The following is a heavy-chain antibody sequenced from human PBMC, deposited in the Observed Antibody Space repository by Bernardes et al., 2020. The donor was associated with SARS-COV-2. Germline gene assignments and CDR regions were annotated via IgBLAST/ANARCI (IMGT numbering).Heavy chain of an antibody. CDR3: ARGEIPYSWFFAP. V-gene: IGHV4-30-2*06. J-gene: IGHJ2*01. CDR2: LYLSGST. CDR1: GASISISVPS. Sequence: SKTLSPTSAVSGASISISVPSWYWIRQSPGKGLEGIGFLYLSGSTYYNPSLKIRVTISVDRSKNQFYLNLISVTAADTAVYFCARGEIPYSWFFAPWGRGTLVTVSS. D-gene: IGHD2-15*01.